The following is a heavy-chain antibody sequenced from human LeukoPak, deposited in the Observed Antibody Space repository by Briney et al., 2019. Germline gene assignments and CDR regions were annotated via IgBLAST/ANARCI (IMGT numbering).Heavy chain of an antibody. CDR3: ARVSVGATEYYYMDV. Sequence: PGGSLRLSCAASGFTFSSYAMSWVRQAPGKGLEWVSAISGSGGSTYYADSVKGRFTISRDNSKNTLYLKMNSLRAEDTAVYYCARVSVGATEYYYMDVWGKGTTVTVSS. CDR2: ISGSGGST. CDR1: GFTFSSYA. J-gene: IGHJ6*03. V-gene: IGHV3-23*01. D-gene: IGHD1-26*01.